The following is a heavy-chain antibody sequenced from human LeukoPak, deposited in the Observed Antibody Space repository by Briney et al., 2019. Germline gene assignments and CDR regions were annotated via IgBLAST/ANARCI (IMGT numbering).Heavy chain of an antibody. CDR3: ASDDYLGYCSSTSCSSFDY. CDR1: GGTFSSYA. CDR2: INPIFGTA. D-gene: IGHD2-2*01. V-gene: IGHV1-69*05. J-gene: IGHJ4*02. Sequence: ASVKVSCKASGGTFSSYAISWVRQAPGQGLEWMGGINPIFGTANYAQKFQGRVTITTDASTSTAYMELSSLRSEDTAVYYCASDDYLGYCSSTSCSSFDYRGQGTLVTVSS.